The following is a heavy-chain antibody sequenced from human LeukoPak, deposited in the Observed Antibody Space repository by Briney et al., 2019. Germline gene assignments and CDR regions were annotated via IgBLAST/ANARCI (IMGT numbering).Heavy chain of an antibody. CDR1: GYTFTSYD. V-gene: IGHV1-8*01. CDR3: ARGLGKRPQRDLDY. Sequence: ASVKVSCKASGYTFTSYDINWVRQATGQGLEWMGWMNPNSGNTGYAQKFQGRVTMTRNTSISTAHMELSSLRSEDTAVYYCARGLGKRPQRDLDYWGQGTLVTVSS. J-gene: IGHJ4*02. CDR2: MNPNSGNT.